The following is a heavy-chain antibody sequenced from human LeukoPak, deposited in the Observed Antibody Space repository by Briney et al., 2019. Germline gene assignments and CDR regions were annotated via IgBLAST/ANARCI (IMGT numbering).Heavy chain of an antibody. CDR2: ISYDGSNK. Sequence: GGSLRLSCAASGFTFSSYGMHWVRQAPGKGLEWVAVISYDGSNKYYADSVKGRFTISRDNSKNTLYLQMNSLRAEDTAVYYCARDGSGSYYNPEDYWGQGTLVTVSS. J-gene: IGHJ4*02. CDR1: GFTFSSYG. CDR3: ARDGSGSYYNPEDY. D-gene: IGHD3-10*01. V-gene: IGHV3-30*03.